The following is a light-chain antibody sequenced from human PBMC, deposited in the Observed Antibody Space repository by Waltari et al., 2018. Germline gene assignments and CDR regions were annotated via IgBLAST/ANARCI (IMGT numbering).Light chain of an antibody. CDR3: AAWDDSLNAWV. V-gene: IGLV1-44*01. Sequence: QSVLTQPPSTSEPPGQRVTISSSGSSPNIGTYGATWYQQVPGTAPTLLIRTDTQRPSGVPARFSGSKSGTSASLAISGLQSEDEANYFCAAWDDSLNAWVFGGGTKLTVL. CDR1: SPNIGTYG. CDR2: TDT. J-gene: IGLJ3*02.